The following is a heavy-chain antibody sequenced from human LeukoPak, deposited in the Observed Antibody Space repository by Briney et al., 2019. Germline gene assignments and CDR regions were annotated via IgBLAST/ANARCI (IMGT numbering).Heavy chain of an antibody. V-gene: IGHV4-38-2*02. CDR1: GYSISSGYY. CDR2: IYHSGST. Sequence: SETLSLTCTVSGYSISSGYYWGWIRQPPGKGLEWIGSIYHSGSTYYNPSLKSRVTISVDTSKNQFSLKLSSVTAADTAVYYCARILFGYYYYYMDVGGKGTTVTVS. D-gene: IGHD3-10*01. CDR3: ARILFGYYYYYMDV. J-gene: IGHJ6*03.